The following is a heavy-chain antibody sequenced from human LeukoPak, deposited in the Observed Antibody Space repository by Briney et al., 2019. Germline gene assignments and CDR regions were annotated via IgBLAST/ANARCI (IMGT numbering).Heavy chain of an antibody. CDR1: GFTFSSYE. J-gene: IGHJ4*02. D-gene: IGHD3-3*01. CDR3: ARDKIGVVTGFDY. V-gene: IGHV3-48*03. Sequence: PGGSLRLSCAASGFTFSSYEMNWVRQAPGKGLEWVSYISCSGSTIYYADSVKGRFTISRDNAKNSLYLQMNSLRAEDTAVYYCARDKIGVVTGFDYWGQGTLVTVSS. CDR2: ISCSGSTI.